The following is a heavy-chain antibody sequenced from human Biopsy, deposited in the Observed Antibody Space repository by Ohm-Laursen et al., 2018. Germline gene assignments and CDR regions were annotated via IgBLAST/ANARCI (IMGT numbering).Heavy chain of an antibody. CDR2: INPSGSTT. CDR1: GYGFTSYY. Sequence: ASVKVSCKASGYGFTSYYMHWVRQAPGQGLEWMGMINPSGSTTSYPQIFQGRVTMTRDTSKSIVYMELSSLRSADTAVYFCARNTGWYGDLYYFDYWGQGTLVTVSS. D-gene: IGHD6-19*01. V-gene: IGHV1-46*01. CDR3: ARNTGWYGDLYYFDY. J-gene: IGHJ4*02.